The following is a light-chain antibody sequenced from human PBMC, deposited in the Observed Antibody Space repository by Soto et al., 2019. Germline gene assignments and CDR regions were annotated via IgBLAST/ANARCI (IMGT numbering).Light chain of an antibody. CDR3: PQFNTSPWT. CDR2: KSS. CDR1: QSVSIW. J-gene: IGKJ1*01. Sequence: DIQMTQSPSTLSASEGDRVTISCRASQSVSIWLAWYQQKPGRAPKLLIYKSSILESGVPSRFSGSGSGTEFTLTISSLQPDDFATYYCPQFNTSPWTFGQGTKVEIK. V-gene: IGKV1-5*03.